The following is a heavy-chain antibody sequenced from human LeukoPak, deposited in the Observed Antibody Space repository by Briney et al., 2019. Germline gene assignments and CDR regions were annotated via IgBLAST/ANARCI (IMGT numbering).Heavy chain of an antibody. J-gene: IGHJ4*02. CDR2: IYYRGTT. V-gene: IGHV4-39*02. Sequence: SETLSLTCTVSGGSNYWGWIRQPPGKGLEWIGSIYYRGTTYYNPSLKSRVTISVDTSKNQFSLRLNSVTAADTAVYYCARDLGSPSDYWGQGTLVTVSS. D-gene: IGHD3-16*01. CDR3: ARDLGSPSDY. CDR1: GGSNY.